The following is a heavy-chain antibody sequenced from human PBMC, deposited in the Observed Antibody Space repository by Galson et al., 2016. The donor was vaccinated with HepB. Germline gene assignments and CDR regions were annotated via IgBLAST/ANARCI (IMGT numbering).Heavy chain of an antibody. D-gene: IGHD2-2*01. Sequence: LRLSCAGSGFTFSSYIMSWVRQHPGKGLEWIGYVYYTGTTYYKPSLQSRISISEDTSKNQFTLKLSSVTAADTAVYYCVRGLPTPRVVPVAVMGWFDPWGQGTLVTVSS. CDR2: VYYTGTT. CDR3: VRGLPTPRVVPVAVMGWFDP. J-gene: IGHJ5*02. V-gene: IGHV4-31*02. CDR1: GFTFSSYI.